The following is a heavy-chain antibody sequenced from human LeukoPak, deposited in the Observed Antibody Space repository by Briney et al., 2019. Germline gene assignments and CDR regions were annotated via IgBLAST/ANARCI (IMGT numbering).Heavy chain of an antibody. CDR3: AKELKKEDAFDI. J-gene: IGHJ3*02. CDR2: ISGSGGST. CDR1: GFTFSSYA. V-gene: IGHV3-23*01. Sequence: GASLRLSCAASGFTFSSYAMSWVRQAPGKGLEWVSAISGSGGSTYYADSVKGRFTISRDNSKNTVYLQMNRVRAEDTVVYYCAKELKKEDAFDIWGQGTMVSVSS.